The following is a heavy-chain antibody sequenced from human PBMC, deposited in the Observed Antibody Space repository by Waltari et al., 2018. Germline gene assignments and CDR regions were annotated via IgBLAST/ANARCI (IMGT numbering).Heavy chain of an antibody. CDR2: ISYDGSSK. Sequence: QEQMVESGGGVVQPGRPLSLSCSISGFIFSNYAMNWVRQAPGKGLEWFAVISYDGSSKYYADSVKGRFSVSRDSFKNTVYLHMNGLRTEDTAVYYCARAVTGEDAFDMWGQGTMVTVSS. CDR3: ARAVTGEDAFDM. V-gene: IGHV3-30-3*01. D-gene: IGHD2-21*02. CDR1: GFIFSNYA. J-gene: IGHJ3*02.